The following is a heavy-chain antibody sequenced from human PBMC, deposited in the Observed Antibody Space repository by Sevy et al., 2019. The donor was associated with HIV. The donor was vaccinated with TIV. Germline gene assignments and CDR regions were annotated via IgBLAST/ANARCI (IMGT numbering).Heavy chain of an antibody. D-gene: IGHD1-26*01. Sequence: SETLSLTCTVSGGSISSGGYYWSWIRQHPGKGLEWIGYIYYSGSTYYNPSLKSRVTISVDTSKNQFSLKLSSVTAADTAVYYCARDKGDHFDYWGQGTTVTVSS. CDR3: ARDKGDHFDY. CDR2: IYYSGST. J-gene: IGHJ4*02. CDR1: GGSISSGGYY. V-gene: IGHV4-31*03.